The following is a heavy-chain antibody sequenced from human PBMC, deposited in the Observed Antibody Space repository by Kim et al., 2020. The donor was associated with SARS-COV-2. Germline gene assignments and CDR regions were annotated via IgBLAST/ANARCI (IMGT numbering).Heavy chain of an antibody. CDR3: ARGRYDYVWGSYRYKGPFDY. J-gene: IGHJ4*02. CDR1: GGTFSSYA. Sequence: SVKVSCKASGGTFSSYAISWVRQAPGQGLEWMGGIIPIFGTANYAQKFQGRVTITADESTSTAYMELSSLRSEDTAVYYCARGRYDYVWGSYRYKGPFDYWGQGTLVTVSS. D-gene: IGHD3-16*02. CDR2: IIPIFGTA. V-gene: IGHV1-69*13.